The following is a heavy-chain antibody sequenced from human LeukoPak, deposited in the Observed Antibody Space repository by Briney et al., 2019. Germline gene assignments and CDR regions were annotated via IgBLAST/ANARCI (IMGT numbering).Heavy chain of an antibody. CDR3: ARDSGYYYDSSGYYPN. D-gene: IGHD3-22*01. Sequence: GGSLRLSCAASGFTFDDYAMHWVRQAPGKGLEWVSGISWNSGSIGYADSVKGRFTISRDNAKNSLYLQMNSLRAEDTAVYYCARDSGYYYDSSGYYPNWGQGTLVTVSS. V-gene: IGHV3-9*01. J-gene: IGHJ4*02. CDR2: ISWNSGSI. CDR1: GFTFDDYA.